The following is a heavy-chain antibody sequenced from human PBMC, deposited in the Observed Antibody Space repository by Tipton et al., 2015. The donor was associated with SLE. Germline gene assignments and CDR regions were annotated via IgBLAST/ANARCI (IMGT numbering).Heavy chain of an antibody. Sequence: TLSLTCTVSGGSVSSGSYYWAWIRQPPGKGPEWIGTIYYSGSTYYYPSLKSRITISVDTSKNQFSLRLSSVTATDTAVYYCARDERVVVPRAIIYFYGMDVWGQGTTVTVSS. V-gene: IGHV4-39*07. CDR3: ARDERVVVPRAIIYFYGMDV. CDR2: IYYSGST. J-gene: IGHJ6*02. D-gene: IGHD2-2*01. CDR1: GGSVSSGSYY.